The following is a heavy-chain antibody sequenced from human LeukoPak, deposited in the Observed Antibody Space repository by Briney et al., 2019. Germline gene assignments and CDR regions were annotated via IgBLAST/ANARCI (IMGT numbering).Heavy chain of an antibody. J-gene: IGHJ4*02. Sequence: GGSLRLSCAASGFTFSSYAMMCLRQAPGKVLEGVSAISGSGVSTYYADSVKGLFTISRDNSKNTLYLQMNSLRAEDTAVYYYANTPPEARSFDYWGQGTLVTVSS. CDR2: ISGSGVST. CDR1: GFTFSSYA. CDR3: ANTPPEARSFDY. V-gene: IGHV3-23*01. D-gene: IGHD6-6*01.